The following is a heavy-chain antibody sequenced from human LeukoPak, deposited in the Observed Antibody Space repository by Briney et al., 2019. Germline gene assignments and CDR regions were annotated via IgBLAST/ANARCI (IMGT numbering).Heavy chain of an antibody. CDR2: IYYSGST. Sequence: SETLSLTCTVSGDSLNTYYWTWIRQPPGKGLEWIGYIYYSGSTNYNPSLKSRVTMSVDTSKNQFSLNLSSVTAADTAVYYCANIPLVGGDYGGNSLDYWGQETLVTVSS. V-gene: IGHV4-59*08. J-gene: IGHJ4*02. D-gene: IGHD4-23*01. CDR3: ANIPLVGGDYGGNSLDY. CDR1: GDSLNTYY.